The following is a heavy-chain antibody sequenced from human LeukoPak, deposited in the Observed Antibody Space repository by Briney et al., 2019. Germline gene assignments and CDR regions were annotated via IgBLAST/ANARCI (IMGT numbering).Heavy chain of an antibody. CDR1: GYTFTGSY. V-gene: IGHV1-2*02. D-gene: IGHD6-13*01. CDR3: AREPAAAAGFDP. J-gene: IGHJ5*02. Sequence: ASVKVSCKASGYTFTGSYMHWVRQAPGQGLEWMGWINPNSGGTNYAQKFQGRVTMTRDTSISTAYMELSRLRSDDTAVYYCAREPAAAAGFDPWGQGILVTVSS. CDR2: INPNSGGT.